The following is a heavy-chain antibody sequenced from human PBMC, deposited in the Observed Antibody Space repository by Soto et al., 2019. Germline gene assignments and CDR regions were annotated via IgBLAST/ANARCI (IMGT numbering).Heavy chain of an antibody. CDR2: IYSGGST. D-gene: IGHD2-2*01. CDR1: GFTVSSNY. CDR3: ARVPAAMFRAFDI. Sequence: GGSLRLSCAASGFTVSSNYMSWVRQAPGKGLEWVSVIYSGGSTYYADSVKGRFTISRHNSKNTLYLQMNSLRAEDTAVYYCARVPAAMFRAFDIWGQGTMVTVSS. V-gene: IGHV3-53*04. J-gene: IGHJ3*02.